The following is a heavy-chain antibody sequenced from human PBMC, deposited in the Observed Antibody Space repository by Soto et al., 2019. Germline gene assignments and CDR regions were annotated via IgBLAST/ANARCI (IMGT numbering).Heavy chain of an antibody. Sequence: ETLSLTCTVSGYSISSGYHWAWIRQPPVKGLEWLGSVHYSGNTYYNPSLKSRLTISVDKSKNQFSLNLSSVTAADTAVYYCARQDRVVAEGRWFDPWGQGPLVTVSS. V-gene: IGHV4-38-2*02. CDR2: VHYSGNT. J-gene: IGHJ5*02. CDR3: ARQDRVVAEGRWFDP. D-gene: IGHD2-15*01. CDR1: GYSISSGYH.